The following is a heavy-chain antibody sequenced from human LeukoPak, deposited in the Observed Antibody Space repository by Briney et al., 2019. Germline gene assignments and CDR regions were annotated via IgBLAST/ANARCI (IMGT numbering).Heavy chain of an antibody. CDR1: GGTIKSSSHY. D-gene: IGHD1-7*01. J-gene: IGHJ1*01. CDR3: VQNIPGTIEH. CDR2: IYPTGTT. V-gene: IGHV4-39*01. Sequence: SKTLTLTCTVSGGTIKSSSHYWGWIRQPPGKGLECVGNIYPTGTTYYNPSLKSRVTISIDTSKSQFSLRLSSVTAADTAVYYCVQNIPGTIEHWGQGTLVTVSS.